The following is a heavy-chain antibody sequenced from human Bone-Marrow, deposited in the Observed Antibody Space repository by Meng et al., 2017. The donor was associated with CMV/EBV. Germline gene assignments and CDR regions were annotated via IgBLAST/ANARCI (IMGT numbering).Heavy chain of an antibody. J-gene: IGHJ5*02. Sequence: GSISSSSYYWGWSRQPPGKGLEWIGSIYYSGSTYYNPSLKSRVTISGDTSKNQFSLKLSSVTAADTAVYYCARDYDFWSALNWFDPWGQGTLVTVSS. D-gene: IGHD3-3*01. CDR3: ARDYDFWSALNWFDP. V-gene: IGHV4-39*07. CDR2: IYYSGST. CDR1: GSISSSSYY.